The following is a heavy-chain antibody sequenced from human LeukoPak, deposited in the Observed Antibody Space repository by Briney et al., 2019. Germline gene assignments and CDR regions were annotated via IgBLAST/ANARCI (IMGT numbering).Heavy chain of an antibody. Sequence: PGGSLRLSCAASGFTFSDYYMSWIRQAPGKGLEGVSYISSSDSTIYYADSVKGRFTISRDNAKNSLYLQMNSLRAEDTAVYYCARAEVAAAGRLYFDYWGQGTLVTVSS. V-gene: IGHV3-11*01. D-gene: IGHD6-13*01. J-gene: IGHJ4*02. CDR2: ISSSDSTI. CDR1: GFTFSDYY. CDR3: ARAEVAAAGRLYFDY.